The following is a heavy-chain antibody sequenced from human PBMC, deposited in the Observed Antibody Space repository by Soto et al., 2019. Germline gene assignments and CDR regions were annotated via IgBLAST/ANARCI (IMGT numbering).Heavy chain of an antibody. CDR1: GFTFGDYA. CDR2: IRSKAYGGTT. CDR3: TRDTRGDFWSGYLYDY. J-gene: IGHJ4*02. V-gene: IGHV3-49*03. Sequence: GGSLRLSCTASGFTFGDYAMSWFRQAPGKGLEWVGFIRSKAYGGTTEYAASVKGRFTISRDDSKSIAYLQMNSLKTEDTAVYYCTRDTRGDFWSGYLYDYWGQGTLVTVSS. D-gene: IGHD3-3*01.